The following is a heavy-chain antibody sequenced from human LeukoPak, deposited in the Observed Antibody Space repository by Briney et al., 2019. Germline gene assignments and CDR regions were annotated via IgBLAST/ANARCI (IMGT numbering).Heavy chain of an antibody. V-gene: IGHV1-46*01. J-gene: IGHJ4*02. CDR2: INPSGGST. Sequence: ASVKVSCKASGYTFTSYYMHWVRQAPGQGLEWMGIINPSGGSTSYAQKFQGRVTMTRDTSTSTVYMELSSLRSEDTAVYYCARSQYCSSTSCYTTVWEDYWGQETLVTVSS. D-gene: IGHD2-2*02. CDR1: GYTFTSYY. CDR3: ARSQYCSSTSCYTTVWEDY.